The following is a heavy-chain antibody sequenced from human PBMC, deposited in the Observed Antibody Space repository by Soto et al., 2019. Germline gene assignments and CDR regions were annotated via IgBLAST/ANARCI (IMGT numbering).Heavy chain of an antibody. CDR2: ISSTGSTI. CDR1: GFTFSSYE. CDR3: AIDNTYSGRYDGFDY. Sequence: EVLLVESGGGLVQPGGSLRLSCAASGFTFSSYEMNWVRQAPGKGLEWVSYISSTGSTIYYADSVKGRFTISRDNAKNSLYLQMRSLIAEDTAVSYCAIDNTYSGRYDGFDYWGLGTLVTVSS. D-gene: IGHD1-26*01. V-gene: IGHV3-48*03. J-gene: IGHJ4*02.